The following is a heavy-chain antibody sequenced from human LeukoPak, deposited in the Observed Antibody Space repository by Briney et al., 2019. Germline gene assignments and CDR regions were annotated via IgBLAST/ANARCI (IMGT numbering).Heavy chain of an antibody. Sequence: GGSLRLSCAASGFTASSNYMSWVRQAPGKGLEWVSVIYSGGSTYYADSVKGRFTISRDNSKNTLYLQMNSLRAEDTAVYYCARDNRITSDAFDIWGQGTMVTVSS. D-gene: IGHD2/OR15-2a*01. J-gene: IGHJ3*02. CDR1: GFTASSNY. CDR2: IYSGGST. V-gene: IGHV3-53*01. CDR3: ARDNRITSDAFDI.